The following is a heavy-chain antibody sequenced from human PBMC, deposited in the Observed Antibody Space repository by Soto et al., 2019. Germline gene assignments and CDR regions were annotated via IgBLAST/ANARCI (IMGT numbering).Heavy chain of an antibody. V-gene: IGHV3-7*01. D-gene: IGHD1-1*01. CDR3: ATDSGTSDY. CDR1: GFTFSSYW. Sequence: PGGSLRLSCAASGFTFSSYWMSWVRQAPGKGLEWVANIKHDGSERYYVDSLKGRFTISRDNAKNSLYLQMNSLRAEDTAVYYCATDSGTSDYWGQGTLVTVSS. J-gene: IGHJ4*02. CDR2: IKHDGSER.